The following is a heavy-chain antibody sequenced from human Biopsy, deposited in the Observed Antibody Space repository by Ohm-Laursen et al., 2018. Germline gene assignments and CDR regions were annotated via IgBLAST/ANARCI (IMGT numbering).Heavy chain of an antibody. Sequence: ASVKVSCKASGNTFATYHIHWVRQAPGQGLEWMGVISPSGATTSFSQKFQGRITMTRDTSTGTVYMDLNSLGSEYTAVYYCARAGVGSDGTDSYYYGMDVWGPGTTVTVSS. D-gene: IGHD5-24*01. CDR2: ISPSGATT. J-gene: IGHJ6*02. CDR3: ARAGVGSDGTDSYYYGMDV. V-gene: IGHV1-46*01. CDR1: GNTFATYH.